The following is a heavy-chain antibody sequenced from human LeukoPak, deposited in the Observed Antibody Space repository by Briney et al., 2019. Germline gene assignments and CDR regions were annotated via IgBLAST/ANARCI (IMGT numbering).Heavy chain of an antibody. Sequence: PSETLSLTCNVSGGSIRGYYWSWIRQPPGKGLEWIGEINHSGSTNYNPSLKSRVTMSVDTSKNQVSLKLNSLTGADTAVYYCAGLGYCSGRTCYSGFDYWGQGILVTVSS. D-gene: IGHD2-15*01. CDR3: AGLGYCSGRTCYSGFDY. V-gene: IGHV4-34*01. CDR2: INHSGST. J-gene: IGHJ4*02. CDR1: GGSIRGYY.